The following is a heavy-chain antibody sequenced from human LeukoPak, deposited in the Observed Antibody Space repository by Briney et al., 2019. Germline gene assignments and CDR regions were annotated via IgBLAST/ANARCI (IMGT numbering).Heavy chain of an antibody. CDR3: ARDLNAQSRAFDI. V-gene: IGHV3-53*01. Sequence: AGGSLTLSCAASGLTVGSNYMTWVRQAPGKGLEWVSVIYSAGDTYYTDSVKGRFTISRDNSQNTVYLQMNSLRAEDTAVYYCARDLNAQSRAFDIWGPGTMVTVSS. J-gene: IGHJ3*02. D-gene: IGHD1-1*01. CDR1: GLTVGSNY. CDR2: IYSAGDT.